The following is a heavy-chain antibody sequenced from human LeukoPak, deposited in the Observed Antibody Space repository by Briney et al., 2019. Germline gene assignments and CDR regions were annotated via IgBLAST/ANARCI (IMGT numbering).Heavy chain of an antibody. J-gene: IGHJ4*02. V-gene: IGHV4-34*01. CDR1: GGSFSGYY. D-gene: IGHD4-17*01. CDR3: AGRSETTVTTSFGY. Sequence: PSETLSLTCAVYGGSFSGYYWSWIRQPPGKGLEWIGEINHSGSTNYNPSLKSRVTISVDTSKNQFSLKLSSVTAADTAVYYCAGRSETTVTTSFGYWGQGTLVTVSS. CDR2: INHSGST.